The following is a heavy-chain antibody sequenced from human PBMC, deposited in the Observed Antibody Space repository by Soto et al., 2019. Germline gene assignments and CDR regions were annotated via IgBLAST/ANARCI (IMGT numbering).Heavy chain of an antibody. CDR2: ISSSGSSI. J-gene: IGHJ4*02. Sequence: EVPLVESGGDLVQPGGSLRLSFAASGFIFSTYRMNWFRQAPGKGLEWISYISSSGSSISYTDSVKGRFTISRDNAKNSLYLQMNSLGAEDTALYYCARSRYNDYWGQGTLVTVSS. CDR1: GFIFSTYR. D-gene: IGHD1-1*01. CDR3: ARSRYNDY. V-gene: IGHV3-48*01.